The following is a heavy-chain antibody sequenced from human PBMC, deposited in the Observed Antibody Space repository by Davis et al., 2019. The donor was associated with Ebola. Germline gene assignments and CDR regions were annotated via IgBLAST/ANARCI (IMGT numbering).Heavy chain of an antibody. D-gene: IGHD3-10*01. CDR2: ISSSSSTI. J-gene: IGHJ6*02. V-gene: IGHV3-48*02. Sequence: GESLKISCAASGFTFSSYSMNWVRQAPGKGLEWVSYISSSSSTIYYADSVKGRFTISRDNAKNSLYLQMNSLRDEDTAVYYCARDQGTTMVQGVIYYYYYYGMDVWGQGTTVTVSS. CDR3: ARDQGTTMVQGVIYYYYYYGMDV. CDR1: GFTFSSYS.